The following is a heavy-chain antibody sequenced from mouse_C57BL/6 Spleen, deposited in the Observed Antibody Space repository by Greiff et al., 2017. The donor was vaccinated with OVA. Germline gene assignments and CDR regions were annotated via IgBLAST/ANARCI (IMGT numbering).Heavy chain of an antibody. CDR2: IRLKSDNYAT. D-gene: IGHD1-1*01. CDR1: GFTFSNYW. J-gene: IGHJ1*03. CDR3: TVPPLDPTRYFDV. Sequence: EVQVVESGGGLVQPGGSMKLSCVASGFTFSNYWMNWVRQSPEKGLEWVAQIRLKSDNYATHYAESVKGRFTISRDDSKSSVYLQMNNLRAEDTGMYYGTVPPLDPTRYFDVWGTGTTVTVSS. V-gene: IGHV6-3*01.